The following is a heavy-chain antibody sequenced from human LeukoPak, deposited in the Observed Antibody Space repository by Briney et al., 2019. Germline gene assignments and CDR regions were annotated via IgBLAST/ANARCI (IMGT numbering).Heavy chain of an antibody. D-gene: IGHD4-17*01. V-gene: IGHV6-1*01. CDR2: TYYKSNWYY. J-gene: IGHJ5*02. CDR3: AREDYGDYSARWFDP. CDR1: GDSVSSDSAA. Sequence: SQTLSLTCAISGDSVSSDSAAWNWIRQSPSRGLEWLGRTYYKSNWYYDYAVSVKSRITINPDTSKNQFSLQLSSVTPEDTAVYYCAREDYGDYSARWFDPWAQRTVHTVSS.